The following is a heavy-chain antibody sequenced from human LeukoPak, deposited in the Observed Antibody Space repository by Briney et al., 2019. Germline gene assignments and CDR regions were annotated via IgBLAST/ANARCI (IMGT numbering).Heavy chain of an antibody. J-gene: IGHJ4*02. V-gene: IGHV3-20*04. Sequence: RPGGSLRLSCAASGFTFDDYGMSWVRQAQGKGLEWVSGINWNGGSTGYADSVKGRFTISRDNAKNSLYLQMNSLRAEDTALYYCARWGLFCSGGSCYFDYWGQGTLVTVSS. CDR1: GFTFDDYG. CDR2: INWNGGST. CDR3: ARWGLFCSGGSCYFDY. D-gene: IGHD2-15*01.